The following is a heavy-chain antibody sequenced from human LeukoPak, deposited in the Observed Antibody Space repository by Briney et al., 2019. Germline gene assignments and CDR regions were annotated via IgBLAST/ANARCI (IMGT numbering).Heavy chain of an antibody. J-gene: IGHJ4*02. V-gene: IGHV1-69*06. Sequence: AASLKVSCKASGGTFSSFAISWVRHAPGQGLEWMARIIPMFGTSNYAQNLQGRVTITADKSTTTAFMQLGSLRSEDTAMYYCAVSGNNRTFYPDREYWGQGTRVTVSS. CDR3: AVSGNNRTFYPDREY. CDR1: GGTFSSFA. D-gene: IGHD1-26*01. CDR2: IIPMFGTS.